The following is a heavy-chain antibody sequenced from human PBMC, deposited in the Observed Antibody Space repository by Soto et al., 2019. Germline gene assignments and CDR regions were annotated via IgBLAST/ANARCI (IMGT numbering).Heavy chain of an antibody. Sequence: SETLSLTCAAYGGSFSGYYWGWIRQPPGKGXEGXXXXYXSXSXXXXXXLKSRVTISVDTSKDQFSLKLSSVTAEDTAVYYCARGRVGATEASPFDYWGQGTMVTVSS. D-gene: IGHD1-26*01. V-gene: IGHV4-34*01. J-gene: IGHJ4*02. CDR2: XYXSXSX. CDR3: ARGRVGATEASPFDY. CDR1: GGSFSGYY.